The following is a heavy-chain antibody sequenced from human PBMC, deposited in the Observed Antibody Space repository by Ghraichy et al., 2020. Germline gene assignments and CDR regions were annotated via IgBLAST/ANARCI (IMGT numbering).Heavy chain of an antibody. J-gene: IGHJ4*02. V-gene: IGHV3-30*03. CDR2: ISDDGSNH. Sequence: GESLNISCAASGFKFDTYAMHWVRQASGKGLEGVAVISDDGSNHYYGDSVKGRFTISRDNSQNTLYLQMDSLRPEDTALYYCARDACGGDCYLYYFDFWGQGTLVTVSS. D-gene: IGHD2-21*02. CDR1: GFKFDTYA. CDR3: ARDACGGDCYLYYFDF.